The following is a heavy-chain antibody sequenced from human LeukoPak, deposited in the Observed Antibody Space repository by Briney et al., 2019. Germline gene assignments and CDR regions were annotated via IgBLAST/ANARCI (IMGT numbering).Heavy chain of an antibody. J-gene: IGHJ4*02. CDR3: AGSPVLHTWVSWGDWYFDY. Sequence: ASVTVSFKASGYTFTVYYMHWVRQAPGQGGEWMGWINPNSGGTNYVQKFQGRVTITRDTSISTAYMELSRLRSDDTAVYYCAGSPVLHTWVSWGDWYFDYWGQGTLVTVSS. CDR1: GYTFTVYY. CDR2: INPNSGGT. V-gene: IGHV1-2*02. D-gene: IGHD2-21*02.